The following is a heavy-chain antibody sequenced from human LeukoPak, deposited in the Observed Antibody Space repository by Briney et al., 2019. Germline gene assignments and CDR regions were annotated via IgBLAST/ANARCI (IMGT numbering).Heavy chain of an antibody. J-gene: IGHJ4*02. CDR3: ARPLNCVGDCYSGMDY. V-gene: IGHV1-2*02. CDR2: INPNSGGT. D-gene: IGHD2-21*02. Sequence: ASVKVSCKASGYTFTGYYMHWVRQAPGQGLEWMGWINPNSGGTNYAQKFQGRVTMTRDTSISTAYMELSRLRSDDTAVYYCARPLNCVGDCYSGMDYWGQGTLVTVSS. CDR1: GYTFTGYY.